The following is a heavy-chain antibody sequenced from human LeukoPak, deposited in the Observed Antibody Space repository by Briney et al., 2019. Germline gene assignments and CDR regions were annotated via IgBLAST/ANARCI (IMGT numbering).Heavy chain of an antibody. D-gene: IGHD3-22*01. Sequence: GASVTVSCKASVYTFTIYGISWVRQAPGQGLEWMGWISAYNGNTNYAQKLQGRVTMTTDTSTSTAYMELRSLRSDDTAVYYCAAGNYYDSSGYYHLGYFDYWGQGTLVTVSS. J-gene: IGHJ4*02. CDR3: AAGNYYDSSGYYHLGYFDY. CDR2: ISAYNGNT. V-gene: IGHV1-18*01. CDR1: VYTFTIYG.